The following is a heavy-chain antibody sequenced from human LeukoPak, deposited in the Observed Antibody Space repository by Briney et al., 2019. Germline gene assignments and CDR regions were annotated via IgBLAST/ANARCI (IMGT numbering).Heavy chain of an antibody. D-gene: IGHD3-22*01. J-gene: IGHJ4*02. V-gene: IGHV6-1*01. CDR3: AREAGGYTN. CDR2: TYYRSKWNN. CDR1: GDSVSSNSAA. Sequence: SQTLSLTCAISGDSVSSNSAAWIWIRQSPSRGLEWLGSTYYRSKWNNDYAESMKSRITINPDTSKNQSSLQLNSVTPEDTGVYYCAREAGGYTNWGQGTLVTVS.